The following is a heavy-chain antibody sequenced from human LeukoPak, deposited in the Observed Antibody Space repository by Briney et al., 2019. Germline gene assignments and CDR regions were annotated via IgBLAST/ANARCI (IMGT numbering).Heavy chain of an antibody. CDR2: INHSGST. J-gene: IGHJ4*02. Sequence: PSETLSLTCAVYGGSFSGYYWSWIRQPPGKGLEWIGEINHSGSTNYNPSLKSRVTISVDTSKKQFSLKLSSVTAADTAVYYCARGTHGDYEFDYWGQGTLVTVSS. D-gene: IGHD4-17*01. CDR3: ARGTHGDYEFDY. V-gene: IGHV4-34*01. CDR1: GGSFSGYY.